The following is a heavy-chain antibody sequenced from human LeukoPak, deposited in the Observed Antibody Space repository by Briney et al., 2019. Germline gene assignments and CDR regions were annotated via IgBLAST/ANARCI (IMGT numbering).Heavy chain of an antibody. D-gene: IGHD6-19*01. Sequence: PGGSLRLSCAASGFNANSNYMNWVRQAPGKGLEWVSAIYSGGSTYYADSVKGRFTISRDNSKNTLYLQMNSLSTEDTAVYYCARDRADSSGWFNYWYFALWGRGTLVTVSS. CDR2: IYSGGST. CDR3: ARDRADSSGWFNYWYFAL. V-gene: IGHV3-53*01. J-gene: IGHJ2*01. CDR1: GFNANSNY.